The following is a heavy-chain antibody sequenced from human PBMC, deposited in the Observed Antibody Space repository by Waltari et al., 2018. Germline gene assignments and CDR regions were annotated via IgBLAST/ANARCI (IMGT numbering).Heavy chain of an antibody. CDR2: IIPIFGTA. CDR3: ARLSATEYSSGWYPGDY. V-gene: IGHV1-69*01. CDR1: VGTFSSYA. J-gene: IGHJ4*02. D-gene: IGHD6-19*01. Sequence: QVQLVQSGAEVKKPGSSVKVSCKASVGTFSSYAISWVRQAPGQGLEWMGGIIPIFGTANYAQKFQGRVTITADESTSTAYMELSSLRSEDTAVYYCARLSATEYSSGWYPGDYWGQGTLVTVSS.